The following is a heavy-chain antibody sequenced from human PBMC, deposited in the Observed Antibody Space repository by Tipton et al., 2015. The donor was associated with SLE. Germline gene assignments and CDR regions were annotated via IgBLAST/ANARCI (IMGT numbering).Heavy chain of an antibody. CDR1: GFTFSSYW. J-gene: IGHJ3*02. V-gene: IGHV3-30*03. CDR2: ISYDGSNK. CDR3: ARDYYDFWSGYPRFAFDI. Sequence: SPRLSCAASGFTFSSYWMSWVRQAPGKGLEWVAVISYDGSNKYYADSVKGRFTISRDNSKNTLYLQMNSLRAEDTAVYYCARDYYDFWSGYPRFAFDIWGQGTMVTVSS. D-gene: IGHD3-3*01.